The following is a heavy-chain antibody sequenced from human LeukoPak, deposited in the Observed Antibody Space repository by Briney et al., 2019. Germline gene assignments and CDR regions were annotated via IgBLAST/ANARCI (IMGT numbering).Heavy chain of an antibody. J-gene: IGHJ4*02. CDR2: INHSGST. Sequence: SSETLSLTCAVYGGSFSGYYWGWIRQPPGKGLEWIGEINHSGSTNYNPSLKSRVTISVDTSKNQFSLKLSSVTAADTAVYYCARSLRATWYYYDSSGSFDYWGQGTLVTVSS. CDR3: ARSLRATWYYYDSSGSFDY. V-gene: IGHV4-34*01. CDR1: GGSFSGYY. D-gene: IGHD3-22*01.